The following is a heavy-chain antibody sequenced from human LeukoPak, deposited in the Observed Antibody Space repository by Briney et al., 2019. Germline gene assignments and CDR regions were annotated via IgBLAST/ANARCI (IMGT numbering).Heavy chain of an antibody. Sequence: SVKVSCEASGFTFTSSSMQWVRQARGQRLEWIGWIAVGSGNTNYAQKFQGRVTITRDMSTSTAYMELSSLRSEDTAVYYCAAVFGSGYYYYFDYWGQGTLVTVSS. V-gene: IGHV1-58*02. CDR3: AAVFGSGYYYYFDY. CDR1: GFTFTSSS. D-gene: IGHD3-22*01. J-gene: IGHJ4*02. CDR2: IAVGSGNT.